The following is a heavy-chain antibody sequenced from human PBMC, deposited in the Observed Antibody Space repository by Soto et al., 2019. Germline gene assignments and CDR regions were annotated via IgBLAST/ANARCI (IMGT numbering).Heavy chain of an antibody. J-gene: IGHJ6*03. Sequence: GGSLRLSCAASGLNFDDYAMHWVRQAPGKGPEWVSGISWNSASIGYADSVKGRFTISRDNAKNSLYLQMNSLRPEDTALYYCVKAFWSGLYQHHMDVWGKGTTVTVSS. CDR2: ISWNSASI. D-gene: IGHD3-3*01. CDR1: GLNFDDYA. CDR3: VKAFWSGLYQHHMDV. V-gene: IGHV3-9*01.